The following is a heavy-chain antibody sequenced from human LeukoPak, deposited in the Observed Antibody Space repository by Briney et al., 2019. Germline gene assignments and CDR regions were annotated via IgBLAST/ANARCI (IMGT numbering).Heavy chain of an antibody. J-gene: IGHJ4*02. CDR2: IKQDGSEK. CDR1: GFTFSSYW. V-gene: IGHV3-7*01. Sequence: PGGSLRLSCAASGFTFSSYWMSWVRQAPGKGLEWVANIKQDGSEKYYVDSVKGRFTISRDNAKNSLYLQMNSLRAEDTAVYYCARMIGLRGVEFDYWGQGTLVTVSS. D-gene: IGHD3-10*01. CDR3: ARMIGLRGVEFDY.